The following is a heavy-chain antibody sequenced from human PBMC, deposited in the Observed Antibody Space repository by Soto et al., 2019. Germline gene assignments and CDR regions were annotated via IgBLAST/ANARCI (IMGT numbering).Heavy chain of an antibody. CDR1: GFTFSSYS. D-gene: IGHD2-2*01. CDR3: ARVRGDIVVVPSATPYYYYGMDF. J-gene: IGHJ6*02. Sequence: GGSLRLSCAASGFTFSSYSMNWVRQAPGKGLEWVSYISSSSSTIYYADSVKGRFTISRDNAKNSLYLQMNSLRADDTAVYYCARVRGDIVVVPSATPYYYYGMDFWGQGTTVTGSS. V-gene: IGHV3-48*01. CDR2: ISSSSSTI.